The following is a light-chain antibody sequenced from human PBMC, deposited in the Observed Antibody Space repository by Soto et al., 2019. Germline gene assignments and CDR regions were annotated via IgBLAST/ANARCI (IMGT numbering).Light chain of an antibody. CDR3: SSYGGSKV. V-gene: IGLV2-14*01. Sequence: QSVLTQPASVSGSPGQSITISCSGTSSDVGAYNYVSWYQLHPGKAPKLIISEVRNRPSGVSSRFSGSKSANTASLTISGLQAEDEADYYCSSYGGSKVFGGGTKLTVL. CDR1: SSDVGAYNY. J-gene: IGLJ2*01. CDR2: EVR.